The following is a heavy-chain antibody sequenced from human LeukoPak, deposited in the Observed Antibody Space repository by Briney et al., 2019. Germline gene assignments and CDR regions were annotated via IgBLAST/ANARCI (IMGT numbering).Heavy chain of an antibody. J-gene: IGHJ4*02. CDR2: IRSDGSNK. Sequence: PGGSLRLSCAASGFTFSTYGMHWVRQAPGKGLELVAFIRSDGSNKYYADSVKGRFTISRDNAKNSLYLEMNSLRSDDTAIYYCARDRDYGTFDYWGQGTLVTVSS. CDR1: GFTFSTYG. CDR3: ARDRDYGTFDY. D-gene: IGHD4-17*01. V-gene: IGHV3-30*02.